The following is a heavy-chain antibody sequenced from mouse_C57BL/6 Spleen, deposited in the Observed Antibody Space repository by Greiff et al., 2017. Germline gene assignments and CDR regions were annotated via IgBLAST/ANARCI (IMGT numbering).Heavy chain of an antibody. J-gene: IGHJ2*01. CDR3: ARITTVVATDY. Sequence: VQLQQSGAELVKPGASVKLSCTASGFNIKDYYMPWVKQRPGQGLEWIGRIDPEDGDTKYAPKFQGKATITADTSSNTAYLQLSSLTSEDTAVYYCARITTVVATDYWGQGTTLTVSS. CDR1: GFNIKDYY. V-gene: IGHV14-2*01. CDR2: IDPEDGDT. D-gene: IGHD1-1*01.